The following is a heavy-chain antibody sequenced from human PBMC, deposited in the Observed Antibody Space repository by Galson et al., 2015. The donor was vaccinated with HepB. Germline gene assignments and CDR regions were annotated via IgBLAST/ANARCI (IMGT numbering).Heavy chain of an antibody. Sequence: SLRLSCAASGFTFSSYAMSWVRQAPGKGLEWVSTVSGSGDDSFYPDSVKGRFTISRDNSRNTLSLQMNSLRAEDTAVYYCAKVAAAALKSPIDYWGQGTLVTVSS. D-gene: IGHD6-13*01. CDR3: AKVAAAALKSPIDY. CDR2: VSGSGDDS. CDR1: GFTFSSYA. V-gene: IGHV3-23*01. J-gene: IGHJ4*02.